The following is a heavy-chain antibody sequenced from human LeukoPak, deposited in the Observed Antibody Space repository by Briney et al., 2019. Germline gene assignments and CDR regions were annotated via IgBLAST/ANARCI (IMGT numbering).Heavy chain of an antibody. J-gene: IGHJ4*02. Sequence: PSETLSLTCTVSGGSISSYYWSWIRQPPGKGLEWIGSIYYSGSTYYNPSLKSRVTISVDTSKNQFSLKLSSVTAADTAVYYCARLSPQYFFGYWGQGTLVTVSS. V-gene: IGHV4-39*01. CDR3: ARLSPQYFFGY. D-gene: IGHD2/OR15-2a*01. CDR2: IYYSGST. CDR1: GGSISSYY.